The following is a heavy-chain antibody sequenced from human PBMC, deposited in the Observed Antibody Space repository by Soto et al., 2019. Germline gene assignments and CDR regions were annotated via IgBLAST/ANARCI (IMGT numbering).Heavy chain of an antibody. J-gene: IGHJ3*02. CDR3: AKGHGDYGDDAFDI. CDR2: ISYDGSNK. Sequence: GGSLRLSCAASGFTFSSYGMHWVRQAPGKGLEWVAVISYDGSNKYYADSVKGRFTISRDNSKNTLYLQMNSLRAEDTAVYYCAKGHGDYGDDAFDIWGQGTMVTVSS. CDR1: GFTFSSYG. D-gene: IGHD4-17*01. V-gene: IGHV3-30*18.